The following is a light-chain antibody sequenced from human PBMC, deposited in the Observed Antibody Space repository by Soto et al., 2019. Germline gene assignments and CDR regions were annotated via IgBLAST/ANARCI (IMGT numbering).Light chain of an antibody. CDR2: DVS. J-gene: IGLJ1*01. CDR3: SSYTSSTTLYV. CDR1: TRDVGNYNY. V-gene: IGLV2-14*03. Sequence: QCSLTQPASVSGSPGQSLTLSCTGATRDVGNYNYVSWYQQHPGKAPKLIIYDVSNRPSGVSNRFSGSKSGNTASLTISGLQAEDEADYYCSSYTSSTTLYVFGTGTKV.